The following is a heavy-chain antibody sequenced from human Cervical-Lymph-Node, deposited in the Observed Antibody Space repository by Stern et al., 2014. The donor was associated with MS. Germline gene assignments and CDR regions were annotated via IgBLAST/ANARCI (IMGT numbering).Heavy chain of an antibody. D-gene: IGHD1-7*01. CDR3: VRDVRSMYDWDYFWFDP. CDR1: GDSISGSSDY. V-gene: IGHV4-61*02. J-gene: IGHJ5*02. CDR2: IYPSGST. Sequence: QLQLQESGPGLVKPSQTLSLSCAVSGDSISGSSDYWSWIRQPAGRGLEWIGRIYPSGSTSYNPPLRRRVTMSSATSTNPFSLKLSFVTAADTAVYYCVRDVRSMYDWDYFWFDPWGQGTLVTVSS.